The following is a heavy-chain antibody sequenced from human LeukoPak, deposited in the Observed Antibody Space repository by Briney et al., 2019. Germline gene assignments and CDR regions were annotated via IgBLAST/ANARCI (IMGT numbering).Heavy chain of an antibody. CDR2: IFHDGVT. V-gene: IGHV4-59*01. D-gene: IGHD5-12*01. CDR1: GASIRGNY. Sequence: SETLSLTCAVSGASIRGNYWSWIRQSPEKGLEWIGHIFHDGVTDYNPSLMSRVSIFSDTPKNHFSLRLTSVTAADTAVYYCAKFSRWLPFEYWGQGALVTVSS. CDR3: AKFSRWLPFEY. J-gene: IGHJ4*02.